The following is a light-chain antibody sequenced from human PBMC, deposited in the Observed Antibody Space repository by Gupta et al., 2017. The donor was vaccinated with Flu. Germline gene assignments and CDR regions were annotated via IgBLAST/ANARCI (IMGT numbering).Light chain of an antibody. CDR3: SSYAGSNKWV. Sequence: CAEPSSDFVVYKYFSWSHQYPGKPPQLRIYEVDKRPSGVPDRFSGSKSGNTASLTVSGLQAEDEADYYCSSYAGSNKWVFGGGTKLTVL. CDR1: SSDFVVYKY. CDR2: EVD. V-gene: IGLV2-8*01. J-gene: IGLJ3*02.